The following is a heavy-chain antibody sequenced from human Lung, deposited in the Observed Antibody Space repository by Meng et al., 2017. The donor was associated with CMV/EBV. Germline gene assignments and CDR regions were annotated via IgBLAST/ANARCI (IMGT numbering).Heavy chain of an antibody. CDR1: GYTFTSYG. Sequence: ASVKVSCKASGYTFTSYGINWVRQATGQGLEWMGWMNPNSGNTGYAQKFQGRVTITRNNSISTAYMELSSLRSEDTAVYYCAGGRAGYYYYGMDVWCGGTTVTVSS. V-gene: IGHV1-8*03. D-gene: IGHD6-19*01. CDR3: AGGRAGYYYYGMDV. J-gene: IGHJ6*04. CDR2: MNPNSGNT.